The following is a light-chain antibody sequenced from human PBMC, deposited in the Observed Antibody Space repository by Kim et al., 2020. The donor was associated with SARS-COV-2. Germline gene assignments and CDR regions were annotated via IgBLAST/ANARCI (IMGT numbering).Light chain of an antibody. CDR1: QSLLHSNGYNY. J-gene: IGKJ2*03. V-gene: IGKV2-28*01. Sequence: PASISCRSSQSLLHSNGYNYLDWYFQKPGQSPQLLIYLGSNRASGVPDRFGGSGSGTDFTLKISRVEAEDVGVYYCMQGLQIPGSFGQGTKVDIK. CDR2: LGS. CDR3: MQGLQIPGS.